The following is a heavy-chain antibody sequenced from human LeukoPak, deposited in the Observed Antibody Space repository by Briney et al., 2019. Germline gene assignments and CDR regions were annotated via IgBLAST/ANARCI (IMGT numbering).Heavy chain of an antibody. CDR3: ARDIGETLFDY. J-gene: IGHJ4*02. V-gene: IGHV3-23*01. CDR2: ISGGGGST. Sequence: GGSLRLSCAASGFTVSSNYMSWVRQAPGKGLEWVSAISGGGGSTYYADSVKGRFTISRDNSKNTLYLQMNSLRAEDTAVYYCARDIGETLFDYWGQGTLVTVSS. D-gene: IGHD3-10*01. CDR1: GFTVSSNY.